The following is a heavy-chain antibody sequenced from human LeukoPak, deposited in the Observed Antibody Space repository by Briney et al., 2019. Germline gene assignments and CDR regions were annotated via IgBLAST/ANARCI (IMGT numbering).Heavy chain of an antibody. D-gene: IGHD4-23*01. V-gene: IGHV1-8*01. CDR3: ASELRWQPH. CDR2: MNPNSGNT. J-gene: IGHJ4*02. CDR1: GYTFTSYD. Sequence: ASVKVSCKASGYTFTSYDIKWVRQATGQGLEWMGWMNPNSGNTGYAQRFQGIMTSDTSISTAYLELSSLRSEDTAVYYCASELRWQPHWGQGTLVTVSS.